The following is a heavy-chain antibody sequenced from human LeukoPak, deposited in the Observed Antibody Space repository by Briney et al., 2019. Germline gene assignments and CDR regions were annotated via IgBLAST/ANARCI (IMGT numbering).Heavy chain of an antibody. CDR1: GYTFTRYW. J-gene: IGHJ4*02. Sequence: GESLKISCKCSGYTFTRYWIGWVRQVPGKGLEWMGIIYPGDSESKYRPSLQGQVTISVDKSINTAYLQWSSLKASDTAIYYCARIEGSTFDYWGQGTLVTVSS. V-gene: IGHV5-51*01. CDR2: IYPGDSES. CDR3: ARIEGSTFDY.